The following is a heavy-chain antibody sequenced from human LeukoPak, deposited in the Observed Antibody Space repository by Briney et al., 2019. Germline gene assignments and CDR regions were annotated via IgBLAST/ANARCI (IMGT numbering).Heavy chain of an antibody. D-gene: IGHD6-19*01. CDR1: GFIVSNNF. V-gene: IGHV3-53*01. CDR2: IHIDGET. CDR3: ARVYSSGYYVDY. J-gene: IGHJ4*02. Sequence: GGSLRLSCEVSGFIVSNNFMGWVRQAPGKGLEWVSVIHIDGETFYADSVKGRFIISRDNSKSTLFLQMNSLRAEDTAMYYCARVYSSGYYVDYWGQGTLVTVSS.